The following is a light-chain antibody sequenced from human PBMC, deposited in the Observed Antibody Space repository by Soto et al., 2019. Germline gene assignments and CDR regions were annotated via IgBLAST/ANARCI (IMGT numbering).Light chain of an antibody. CDR1: SSNIGAGYD. J-gene: IGLJ2*01. V-gene: IGLV1-40*01. CDR2: SNT. CDR3: QSYDSSLSGVI. Sequence: QSVLTQPPSVSGAPGQRVTIFCTGRSSNIGAGYDVHWYQQLPGTAPKLLISSNTDRPSGVPDRFSGSKSGTSASLAITGLQAEDEADYYCQSYDSSLSGVIFGGGTKVTVL.